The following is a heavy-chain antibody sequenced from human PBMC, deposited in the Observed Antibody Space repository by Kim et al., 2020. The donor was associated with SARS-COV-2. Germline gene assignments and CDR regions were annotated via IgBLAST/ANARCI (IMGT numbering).Heavy chain of an antibody. D-gene: IGHD6-13*01. J-gene: IGHJ6*01. CDR1: GGSISSYY. V-gene: IGHV4-59*01. CDR2: IYYSGST. CDR3: SGATSSSWYPSYYGIDV. Sequence: SETLSLTCTVSGGSISSYYWSWIRQPPGKGLEWIGYIYYSGSTNYNPSLKSRVTISVDTSKNQFSLKLSSVTAADTAVYYCSGATSSSWYPSYYGIDVWG.